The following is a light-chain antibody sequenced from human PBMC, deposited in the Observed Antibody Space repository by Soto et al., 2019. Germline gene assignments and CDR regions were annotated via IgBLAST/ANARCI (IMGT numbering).Light chain of an antibody. V-gene: IGKV3-15*01. CDR1: QSVSTN. CDR2: GAS. Sequence: ETVMTQSPATLSVSPGERATLSCRASQSVSTNLAWYQQKPGQAPRLLIYGASTRATGIPARFSCSGSGTEFTLTISSLQSEDFAVYYCQEYNKWPLTFGQGTKVEIK. CDR3: QEYNKWPLT. J-gene: IGKJ1*01.